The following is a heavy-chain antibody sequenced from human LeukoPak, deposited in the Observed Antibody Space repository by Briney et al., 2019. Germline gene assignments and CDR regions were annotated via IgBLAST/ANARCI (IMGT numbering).Heavy chain of an antibody. CDR2: IYYSGST. CDR1: GGSISSSSYY. J-gene: IGHJ4*02. V-gene: IGHV4-39*07. CDR3: ARGGVEWLLHPTRLDY. D-gene: IGHD3-3*01. Sequence: SETLSLTCTVSGGSISSSSYYWGWIRQPPGKGLEWIGSIYYSGSTNYNPSLKSRVTMSVDTSKNQFSLKLSSVTATDTAVYYCARGGVEWLLHPTRLDYWGEGTLVTVSS.